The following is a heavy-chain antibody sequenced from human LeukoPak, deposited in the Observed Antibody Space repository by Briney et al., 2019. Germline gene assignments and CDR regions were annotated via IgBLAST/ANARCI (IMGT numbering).Heavy chain of an antibody. J-gene: IGHJ4*02. V-gene: IGHV3-73*01. CDR2: IRSKANSYAT. Sequence: GGSLRLSCAASGFTFSGSAMHWVRQASGKGLEWVGRIRSKANSYATAYAASVKGRFTISRDDSKNTAYLQMNSLKTEDTAVYYCTRPYYGSGSYSNYWGQGTLVTVSS. CDR1: GFTFSGSA. D-gene: IGHD3-10*01. CDR3: TRPYYGSGSYSNY.